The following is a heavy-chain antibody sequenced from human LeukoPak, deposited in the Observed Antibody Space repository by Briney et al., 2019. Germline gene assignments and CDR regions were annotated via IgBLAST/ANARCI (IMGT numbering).Heavy chain of an antibody. D-gene: IGHD3-22*01. Sequence: GGSLRLSCAASGFTFSSYSMNWVRQAPGKGLEWVSYISSSSSTIYYADSVKGRFTISRDNAKNSLYLQMNSLRAEDTAVYYCARDRPYYYDSSGYYPLGYWGQGTLVTVSS. J-gene: IGHJ4*02. CDR1: GFTFSSYS. V-gene: IGHV3-48*01. CDR2: ISSSSSTI. CDR3: ARDRPYYYDSSGYYPLGY.